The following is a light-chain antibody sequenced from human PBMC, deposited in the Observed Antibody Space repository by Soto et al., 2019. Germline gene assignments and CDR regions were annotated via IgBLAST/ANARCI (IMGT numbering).Light chain of an antibody. V-gene: IGKV3-20*01. J-gene: IGKJ2*01. Sequence: ETVLTQSPGTVSLSPGERATLSCRTSQSVNSNFLAWYQQKPGQAPRLLIYGVFKRATGIPDRFSGSGSGTDFTLTISGLEPEESAVYYWQHYGGSPRTFGQGPKLEIK. CDR2: GVF. CDR1: QSVNSNF. CDR3: QHYGGSPRT.